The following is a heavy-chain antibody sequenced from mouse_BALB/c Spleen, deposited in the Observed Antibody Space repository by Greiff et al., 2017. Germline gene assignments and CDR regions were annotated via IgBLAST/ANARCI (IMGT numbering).Heavy chain of an antibody. V-gene: IGHV5-6-5*01. Sequence: EVQGVESGGGLVKPGGSLKLSCAASGFTFSSYAMSWVRQTPEKRLEWVASISSGGSTYYPDSVKGRFTISRDNARNILYLQMSSLRSEDTAMYYCARDGYGYDPDYWGQGTTLTVSS. D-gene: IGHD2-2*01. J-gene: IGHJ2*01. CDR1: GFTFSSYA. CDR2: ISSGGST. CDR3: ARDGYGYDPDY.